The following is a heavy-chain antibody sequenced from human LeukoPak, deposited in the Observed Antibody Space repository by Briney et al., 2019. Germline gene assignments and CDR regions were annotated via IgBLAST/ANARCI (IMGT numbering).Heavy chain of an antibody. J-gene: IGHJ6*03. V-gene: IGHV1-2*02. CDR3: ATPSPLRFLEWFPRDYYYYMDV. CDR2: INPNSGGT. D-gene: IGHD3-3*01. Sequence: ASVKVSCKASGYTFTSYYMHWVRQAPGQGLEWMGWINPNSGGTNYAQKFQGRVTMTRDTSISTAYMELSRLRSDDTAVYYCATPSPLRFLEWFPRDYYYYMDVWGKGTTVTVSS. CDR1: GYTFTSYY.